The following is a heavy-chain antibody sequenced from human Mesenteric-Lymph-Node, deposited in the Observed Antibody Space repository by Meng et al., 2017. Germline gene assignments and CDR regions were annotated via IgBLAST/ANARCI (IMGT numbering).Heavy chain of an antibody. CDR3: ARVPDGDYHWGYYYYYGMDV. Sequence: ASVKVSCKASGYTFTSYDINWVRQATGQGLEWMGWMNPNSGNTGYAQKFQGRVTITRNTSTSTAYMELSSLRSEDTAVYYCARVPDGDYHWGYYYYYGMDVWGQGTTVTVSS. J-gene: IGHJ6*02. V-gene: IGHV1-8*03. CDR2: MNPNSGNT. D-gene: IGHD4-17*01. CDR1: GYTFTSYD.